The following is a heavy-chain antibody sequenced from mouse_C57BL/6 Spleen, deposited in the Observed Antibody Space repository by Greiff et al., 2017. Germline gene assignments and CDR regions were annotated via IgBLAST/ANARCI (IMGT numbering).Heavy chain of an antibody. V-gene: IGHV5-4*01. CDR2: ISDGGSYT. CDR1: GFTFSSYA. CDR3: ARDGGGYFDV. Sequence: EVKLMESGGGLVKPGGSLKLSCAASGFTFSSYAMSWVRQTPEKRLEWVATISDGGSYTYYPDNVKGRFTISRDNAKNNRYLQMSHLKSEDTAMYYCARDGGGYFDVWGTGTTVTVSS. J-gene: IGHJ1*03.